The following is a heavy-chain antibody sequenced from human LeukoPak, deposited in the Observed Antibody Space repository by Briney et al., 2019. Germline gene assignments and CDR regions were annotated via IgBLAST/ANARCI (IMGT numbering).Heavy chain of an antibody. CDR1: GGSFSGYY. CDR3: AVYSSSWYGRFDY. V-gene: IGHV4-34*01. D-gene: IGHD6-13*01. Sequence: SETLSLTCAVYGGSFSGYYWSWIRQPPGKGLEWIGEINHSGSTNYNPSLKSRVTISVDTSKNQFSLKLSSVTAADTAVYYCAVYSSSWYGRFDYWGQGTLVTVSS. J-gene: IGHJ4*02. CDR2: INHSGST.